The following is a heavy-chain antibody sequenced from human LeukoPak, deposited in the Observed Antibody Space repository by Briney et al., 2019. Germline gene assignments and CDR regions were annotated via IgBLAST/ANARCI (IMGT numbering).Heavy chain of an antibody. CDR3: ARDRELAALDP. CDR1: EFIFSNYW. D-gene: IGHD1-26*01. CDR2: IRDDGGHK. J-gene: IGHJ5*02. Sequence: GGSLRLSCIASEFIFSNYWMTWVRQSPGRGLEWVASIRDDGGHKGYIDSVKGRFSVSRDNPRNSLYLQMNRLTAEDTAVYYCARDRELAALDPWGQGTLVIVSS. V-gene: IGHV3-7*01.